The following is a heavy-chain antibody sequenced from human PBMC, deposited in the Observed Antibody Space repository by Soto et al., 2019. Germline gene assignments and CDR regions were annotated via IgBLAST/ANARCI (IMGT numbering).Heavy chain of an antibody. V-gene: IGHV4-30-4*01. CDR2: IYYSGST. CDR3: ASYDSSGYVFDY. J-gene: IGHJ4*02. Sequence: SETLSLTCTVSGGSISSGDYYWSWIRQPPGKGLEWIGYIYYSGSTYYNPSLKSRVTTSVDTSKNQFSLKLSSVTAADTAVYYCASYDSSGYVFDYWGQGTLVTVSS. D-gene: IGHD3-22*01. CDR1: GGSISSGDYY.